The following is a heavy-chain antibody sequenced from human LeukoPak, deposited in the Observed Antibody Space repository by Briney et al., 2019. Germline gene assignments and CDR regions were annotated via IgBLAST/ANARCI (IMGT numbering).Heavy chain of an antibody. CDR3: ARDRGGDGTGSYGNDY. CDR1: GYTFTSYG. CDR2: ISAYNGNT. J-gene: IGHJ4*02. Sequence: ASVKVSCKASGYTFTSYGISWVRQAPGQGLEWMGWISAYNGNTNYAQKLQGRVTMTTDTSTSTAYMELRSLRSDDTAVYYCARDRGGDGTGSYGNDYWGQGTLVTVSS. D-gene: IGHD3-10*01. V-gene: IGHV1-18*01.